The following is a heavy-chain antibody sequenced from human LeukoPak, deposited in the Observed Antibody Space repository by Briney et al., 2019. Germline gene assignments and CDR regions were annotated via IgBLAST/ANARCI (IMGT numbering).Heavy chain of an antibody. CDR3: ARDVAGNTFDY. D-gene: IGHD5-12*01. CDR2: IYYSGDT. CDR1: GFTFSSYE. Sequence: GSLRLSCAASGFTFSSYEMNWVRQPPGKGLEWLGSIYYSGDTYNNPPLKSRVTISVDTAKSQFSLRLSSVTAADTAVYYCARDVAGNTFDYWGQGTLVTVSS. V-gene: IGHV4-39*07. J-gene: IGHJ4*02.